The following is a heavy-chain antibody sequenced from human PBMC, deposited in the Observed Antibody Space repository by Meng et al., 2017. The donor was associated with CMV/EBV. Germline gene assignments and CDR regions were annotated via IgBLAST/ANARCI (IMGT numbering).Heavy chain of an antibody. CDR3: ASSVNYDFWSGDAFDI. D-gene: IGHD3-3*01. Sequence: SETLSLTCTVSGGSVSSGSYYGSWIRQPPGKGLEWIGYIYYSGSTNYNPSLKSRVTISVDTSKNQFSLKLSSVTAADTAVYYCASSVNYDFWSGDAFDIWGQGTMVTVSS. V-gene: IGHV4-61*01. CDR1: GGSVSSGSYY. J-gene: IGHJ3*02. CDR2: IYYSGST.